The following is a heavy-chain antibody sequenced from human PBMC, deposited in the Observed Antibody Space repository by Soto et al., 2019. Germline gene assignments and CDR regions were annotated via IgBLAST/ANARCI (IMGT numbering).Heavy chain of an antibody. CDR2: IWYDGSNK. CDR3: ARGGLTDYFDY. J-gene: IGHJ4*02. CDR1: GFTFSSYG. D-gene: IGHD2-21*02. Sequence: QPGGSLRLSCAASGFTFSSYGMHWVRQAPGKGLEWVAVIWYDGSNKYYADSVKGRFTISRDNSKNTLYLQMNSLRAEDTAVYYCARGGLTDYFDYWGQGTLVTVSS. V-gene: IGHV3-33*01.